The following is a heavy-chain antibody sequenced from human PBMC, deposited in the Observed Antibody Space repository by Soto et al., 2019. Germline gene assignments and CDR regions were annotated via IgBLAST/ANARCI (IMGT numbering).Heavy chain of an antibody. V-gene: IGHV4-59*01. Sequence: QVQLQESGPGLVKPSETLSLTCTVSGGSISSYYWSWIRQPPGKGLEWIGYIYYSGSTNYNPSLKSRVTISVDTSKNQFSLKLSSVTAADTAVYYCARSWKYSGYYYYMDVWGKGTTVTVSS. J-gene: IGHJ6*03. CDR3: ARSWKYSGYYYYMDV. CDR2: IYYSGST. CDR1: GGSISSYY. D-gene: IGHD1-1*01.